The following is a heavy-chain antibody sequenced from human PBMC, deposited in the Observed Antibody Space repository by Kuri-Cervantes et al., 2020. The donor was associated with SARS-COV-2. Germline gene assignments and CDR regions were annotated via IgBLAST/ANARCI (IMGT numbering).Heavy chain of an antibody. D-gene: IGHD1-26*01. Sequence: ASVKVSCKASGYTFTGYYMHWVRQAPGQGLEWMGRINPNSGDTNYAQKFQGRVTMTRDTSISTAYMELSRLRSDDTAVYYCARGGRGSYPGLFDYWGQGTLVTVSS. CDR1: GYTFTGYY. CDR3: ARGGRGSYPGLFDY. J-gene: IGHJ4*02. V-gene: IGHV1-2*06. CDR2: INPNSGDT.